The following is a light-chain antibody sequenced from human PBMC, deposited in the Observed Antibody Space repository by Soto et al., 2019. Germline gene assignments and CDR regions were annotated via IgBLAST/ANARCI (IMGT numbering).Light chain of an antibody. V-gene: IGLV3-9*01. CDR3: QVWDSNTAGVV. CDR2: RDD. CDR1: DIGNKN. J-gene: IGLJ2*01. Sequence: SYELTQPLSVSVALGQTARITCGGNDIGNKNEHWYQQKPGQAPVLVIYRDDSRPSGIPERFSCSTSGNTATLTISRAQAVDAAEYDCQVWDSNTAGVVFGGGTKLTVL.